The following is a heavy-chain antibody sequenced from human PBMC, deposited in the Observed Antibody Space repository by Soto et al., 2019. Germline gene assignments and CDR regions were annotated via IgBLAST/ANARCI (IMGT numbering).Heavy chain of an antibody. V-gene: IGHV1-69*13. D-gene: IGHD3-22*01. CDR2: IIPIFGTA. J-gene: IGHJ6*02. CDR1: GGTFSSYA. Sequence: SVKVSCKASGGTFSSYAISWVRRAPGQGLEWMGGIIPIFGTANYAQKFQGRVTITADESTSTAYMELSSLRSEDTAVYYCARSQGDSSGNYYYGMDVWGQGTTVTVSS. CDR3: ARSQGDSSGNYYYGMDV.